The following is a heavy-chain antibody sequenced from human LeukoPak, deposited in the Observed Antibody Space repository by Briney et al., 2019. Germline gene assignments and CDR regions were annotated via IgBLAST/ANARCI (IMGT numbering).Heavy chain of an antibody. CDR1: GDSVSINSAA. J-gene: IGHJ5*02. V-gene: IGHV6-1*01. CDR2: TYYRSKWYN. CDR3: ARETGWFGELPNWFDP. D-gene: IGHD3-10*01. Sequence: SQTLSLTYAISGDSVSINSAAWNWIRQSPSRGLEWLGSTYYRSKWYNDYAVSVKSRITINPDTSKNQFSLQLNSVTPEDTAVYYCARETGWFGELPNWFDPWGQGTLVTVSS.